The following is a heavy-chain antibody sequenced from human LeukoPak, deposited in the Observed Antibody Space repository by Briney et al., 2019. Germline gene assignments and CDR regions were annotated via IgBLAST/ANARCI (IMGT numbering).Heavy chain of an antibody. V-gene: IGHV1-18*01. CDR2: ISAYNGNT. J-gene: IGHJ6*03. Sequence: ASVKVSCKASGYTFTSYGISWVRQAPGQGLEWMGWISAYNGNTNYAQKLQGRVTMTTDTSTSTAYMELRSLRSDDTAVYYCARTPLPLGWTTIYMDVWGKGTTVTVSS. CDR3: ARTPLPLGWTTIYMDV. D-gene: IGHD4-17*01. CDR1: GYTFTSYG.